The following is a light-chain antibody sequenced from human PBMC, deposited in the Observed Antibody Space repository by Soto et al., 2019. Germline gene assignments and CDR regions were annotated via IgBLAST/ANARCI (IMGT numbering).Light chain of an antibody. J-gene: IGKJ1*01. V-gene: IGKV3-15*01. CDR2: GAS. Sequence: EIGMTQSRATLSVSPGERATRACRASQSVTSNLAWYQQKPGQAPRFLIYGASTRATGIPARFSGSGSGTEFTLTISSLQSEDFAVYYCQQYNNWPTFGQGTKVEIK. CDR3: QQYNNWPT. CDR1: QSVTSN.